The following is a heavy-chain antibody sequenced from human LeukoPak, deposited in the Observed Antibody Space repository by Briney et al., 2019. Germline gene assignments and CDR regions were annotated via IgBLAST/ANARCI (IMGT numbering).Heavy chain of an antibody. Sequence: GGSLRLSCAASGXTFSTYSMNWVRQAPGKGLEWVSYISSSSSTIYYADSVKGRFTISRDNAKNSLYLQMNSLRDVDTAVYYCARESVTFDYWGQGTLVTVSS. CDR3: ARESVTFDY. V-gene: IGHV3-48*02. J-gene: IGHJ4*02. D-gene: IGHD4-17*01. CDR2: ISSSSSTI. CDR1: GXTFSTYS.